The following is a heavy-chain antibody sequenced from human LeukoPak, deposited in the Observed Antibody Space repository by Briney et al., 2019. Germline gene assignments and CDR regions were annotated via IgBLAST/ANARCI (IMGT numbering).Heavy chain of an antibody. D-gene: IGHD3-10*01. J-gene: IGHJ4*02. CDR1: GYSISSGFY. Sequence: SETLSLTCAVSGYSISSGFYWGWIRQPPGRGLQWIGNIYHSGSTYYNPSLKSRVTMSVDTSKNQFSLKLSSVTAADTAVYYCARDVSGNYYGSGTYRFCGQGTLVTVSS. V-gene: IGHV4-38-2*02. CDR2: IYHSGST. CDR3: ARDVSGNYYGSGTYRF.